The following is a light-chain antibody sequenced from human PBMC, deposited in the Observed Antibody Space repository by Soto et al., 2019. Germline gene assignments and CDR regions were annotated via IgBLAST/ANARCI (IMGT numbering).Light chain of an antibody. CDR1: QTVTSA. V-gene: IGKV3D-15*01. Sequence: EIVLTQSPGTLSLSPGERATLSCRASQTVTSAYMAWYQQKPGQAPNLLIYAASTRAVGIPARFSGSGSGTEFTLTISSLQSEDFAVYYCQQYNNWPPITFGQGTRLEIK. CDR2: AAS. CDR3: QQYNNWPPIT. J-gene: IGKJ5*01.